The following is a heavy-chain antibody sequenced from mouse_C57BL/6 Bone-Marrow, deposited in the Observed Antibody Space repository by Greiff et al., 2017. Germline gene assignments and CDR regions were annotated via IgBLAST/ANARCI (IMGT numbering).Heavy chain of an antibody. V-gene: IGHV1-42*01. Sequence: EVKLQQSGPELVKPGASVKISCKASGYSFTGYYMNWVKQSPEKSLEWIGEINPSTGGTTYNQKFKAKATLTVDKSSSTAYMQLKSLTSEDSAVYYCARSRQLRLPWFAYWGQGTLVTVSA. CDR1: GYSFTGYY. D-gene: IGHD3-2*02. CDR2: INPSTGGT. J-gene: IGHJ3*01. CDR3: ARSRQLRLPWFAY.